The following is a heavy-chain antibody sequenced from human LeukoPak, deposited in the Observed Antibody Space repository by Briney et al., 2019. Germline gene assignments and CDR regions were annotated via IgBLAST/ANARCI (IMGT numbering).Heavy chain of an antibody. CDR1: GYTFISYD. CDR2: MNLNSGHT. Sequence: ASVKVSCKASGYTFISYDINWVRQATGQGLEWMGWMNLNSGHTGFAQMSQGRVTLTWDTSISTAYMELSSLTSEDTAVYYCARNIVATTNYDYWGQGTLVTVSS. CDR3: ARNIVATTNYDY. V-gene: IGHV1-8*01. D-gene: IGHD5-12*01. J-gene: IGHJ4*02.